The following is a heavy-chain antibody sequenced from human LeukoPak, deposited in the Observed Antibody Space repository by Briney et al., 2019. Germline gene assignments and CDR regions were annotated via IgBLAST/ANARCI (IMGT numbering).Heavy chain of an antibody. V-gene: IGHV4-59*01. D-gene: IGHD5-12*01. CDR1: GGSINSYY. Sequence: SETLSLTCTVSGGSINSYYSNWIRQPPGKGLEWIGYIYSSGSTNYNPSLKGRGTISVDTSKNQFSLKLTSVTAADTALYYCAKVTTRWDSGYDFDYWGQGSLVTVSS. CDR2: IYSSGST. CDR3: AKVTTRWDSGYDFDY. J-gene: IGHJ4*02.